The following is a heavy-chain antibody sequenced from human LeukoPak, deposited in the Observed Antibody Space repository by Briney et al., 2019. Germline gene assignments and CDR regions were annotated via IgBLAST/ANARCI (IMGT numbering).Heavy chain of an antibody. CDR1: GFTFDDYG. J-gene: IGHJ6*03. Sequence: GGSLRLSCAASGFTFDDYGMSWVRQAPGKGLEWVSGINWNGGSTGYADSVKGRFTISRDNAKNSLYVQMNSLRVEDTALYYCARGGSVVPAAIDYYYYYYMDVWGKGTTVTVSS. D-gene: IGHD2-2*01. V-gene: IGHV3-20*04. CDR3: ARGGSVVPAAIDYYYYYYMDV. CDR2: INWNGGST.